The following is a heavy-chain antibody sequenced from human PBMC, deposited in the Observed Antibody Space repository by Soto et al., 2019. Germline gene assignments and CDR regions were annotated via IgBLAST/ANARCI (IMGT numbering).Heavy chain of an antibody. D-gene: IGHD4-17*01. CDR2: IYYSGST. J-gene: IGHJ4*02. Sequence: SETLSLTCTVSGGSISSYYWSWIRQPPGKGLEWIGYIYYSGSTNYNPSLKSRVTISVDTSKNQFSLKLSSVTAADTAVYYCARGKDYGDLYHFDYWGQGTLVTVSS. CDR1: GGSISSYY. V-gene: IGHV4-59*01. CDR3: ARGKDYGDLYHFDY.